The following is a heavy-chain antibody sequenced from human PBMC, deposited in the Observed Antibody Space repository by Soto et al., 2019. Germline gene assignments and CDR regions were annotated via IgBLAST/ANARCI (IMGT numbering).Heavy chain of an antibody. CDR2: IYYSGT. D-gene: IGHD2-15*01. J-gene: IGHJ4*02. CDR1: GGSISSYY. V-gene: IGHV4-59*08. CDR3: ARAIRRGNPFDY. Sequence: SETLSLTCSVSGGSISSYYWSWIRQPPGKGLEWIAYIYYSGTSYNPSLKSRVSISVDTSKNQFSLKLSSVTAADTAVYYCARAIRRGNPFDYWGQGTLVTVSS.